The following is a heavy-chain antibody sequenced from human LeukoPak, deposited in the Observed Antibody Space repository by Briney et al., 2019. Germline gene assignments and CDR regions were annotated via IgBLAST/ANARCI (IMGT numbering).Heavy chain of an antibody. CDR1: GGSFSGDY. CDR2: INHSGDT. V-gene: IGHV4-34*01. CDR3: ARRDISWYFDY. J-gene: IGHJ4*02. Sequence: PSETLSLTCAVCGGSFSGDYWSWIRQPPGKGLEWIGEINHSGDTNYNPSLKSRVTISVDTSKNQFSLDLRSVTAADTAVYYCARRDISWYFDYWGQGILVTVSS. D-gene: IGHD6-13*01.